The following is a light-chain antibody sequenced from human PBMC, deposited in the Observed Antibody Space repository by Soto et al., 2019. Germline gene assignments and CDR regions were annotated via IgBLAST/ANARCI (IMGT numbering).Light chain of an antibody. CDR2: DAS. V-gene: IGKV3-20*01. CDR1: LTVTNNH. CDR3: QQYASAPLT. Sequence: EIVLTHSPDTLSLSPGERATLSCRASLTVTNNHLAWYQQKAGQAPRLVIYDASTRATGIPDRFSASGSGTDFTLTISRLEPEDFAVYFCQQYASAPLTFGQGTKVEVK. J-gene: IGKJ1*01.